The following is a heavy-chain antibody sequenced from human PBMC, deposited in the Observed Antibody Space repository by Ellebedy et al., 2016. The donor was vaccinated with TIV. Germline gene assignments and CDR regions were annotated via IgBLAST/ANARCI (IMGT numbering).Heavy chain of an antibody. CDR2: IWYDGSNK. CDR3: ARDSGGSFDY. J-gene: IGHJ4*02. D-gene: IGHD2-15*01. V-gene: IGHV3-33*01. Sequence: GESLKISCAASGFTFSSYGMHWVRQVPGKGLEWVAVIWYDGSNKYYADSVKGRFTISRDNSKNTLYLQMNSLRAEDTAVYYCARDSGGSFDYWGQGTLVTVSS. CDR1: GFTFSSYG.